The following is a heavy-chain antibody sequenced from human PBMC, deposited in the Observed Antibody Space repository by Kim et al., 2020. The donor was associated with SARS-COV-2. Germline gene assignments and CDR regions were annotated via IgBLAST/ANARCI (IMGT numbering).Heavy chain of an antibody. Sequence: GSVKGRFTISRDTAENSLYLQMNSLRAEDAAVYYCARNGGFTYGSQQFDYWGQGTLVTVSS. D-gene: IGHD5-18*01. CDR3: ARNGGFTYGSQQFDY. J-gene: IGHJ4*02. V-gene: IGHV3-11*03.